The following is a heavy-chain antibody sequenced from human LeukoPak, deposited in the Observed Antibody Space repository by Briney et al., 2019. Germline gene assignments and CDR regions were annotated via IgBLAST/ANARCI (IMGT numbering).Heavy chain of an antibody. D-gene: IGHD4-17*01. Sequence: GGSLRLSCAASGFTFSNAWMSWVRQAPGKGLEWVGRIKSKTDGGTIDYAAPVKGRFTISRDDSKNTLYLQMNSLKTEDTAVYYCTTEDGDYARGVVWGQGTLVTVSS. V-gene: IGHV3-15*01. CDR3: TTEDGDYARGVV. J-gene: IGHJ4*02. CDR1: GFTFSNAW. CDR2: IKSKTDGGTI.